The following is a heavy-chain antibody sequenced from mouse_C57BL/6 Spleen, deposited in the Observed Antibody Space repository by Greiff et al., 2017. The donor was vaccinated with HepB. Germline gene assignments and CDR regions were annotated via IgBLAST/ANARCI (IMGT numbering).Heavy chain of an antibody. CDR3: ARRSFYGSGSYWYFDV. Sequence: DVKLVESGGGLVKPGGSLKLSCAASGFTFSDYGMHWVRQAPEKGLEWVAYISSGSSTIYYADTVKGRFTISRDNAKNTLFLQMTSLRSEDTAMYYCARRSFYGSGSYWYFDVWGTGTTVTVSS. J-gene: IGHJ1*03. CDR2: ISSGSSTI. CDR1: GFTFSDYG. D-gene: IGHD1-1*01. V-gene: IGHV5-17*01.